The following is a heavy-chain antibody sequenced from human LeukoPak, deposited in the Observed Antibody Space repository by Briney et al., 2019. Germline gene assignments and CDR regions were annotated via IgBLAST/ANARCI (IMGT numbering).Heavy chain of an antibody. D-gene: IGHD2-2*01. Sequence: PSGTLSLTCSVPGVSVSDGRYYWTWIRQHPGKGLEWIGYKYYSGSAKYNPSLKSRLTISIDTSKNQFSLHLSSVTAADTATYYCATPDCSSISCLDVFNMWGQGTRVTVSS. V-gene: IGHV4-31*03. CDR2: KYYSGSA. CDR3: ATPDCSSISCLDVFNM. J-gene: IGHJ3*02. CDR1: GVSVSDGRYY.